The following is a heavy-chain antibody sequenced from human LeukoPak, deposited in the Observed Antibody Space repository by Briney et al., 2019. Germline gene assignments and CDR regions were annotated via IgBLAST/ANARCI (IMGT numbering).Heavy chain of an antibody. CDR3: ARQYYDILTGYYSPGNWFDP. J-gene: IGHJ5*02. CDR2: MNPNSGNT. V-gene: IGHV1-8*03. CDR1: GYTFTSYD. D-gene: IGHD3-9*01. Sequence: ASVKVSCKASGYTFTSYDINWVRQATGQGLEWMGWMNPNSGNTGYAQKFQGRVTITRDTSASTAYMELSSLRSEDTAVYYCARQYYDILTGYYSPGNWFDPWGQGTLVTVSS.